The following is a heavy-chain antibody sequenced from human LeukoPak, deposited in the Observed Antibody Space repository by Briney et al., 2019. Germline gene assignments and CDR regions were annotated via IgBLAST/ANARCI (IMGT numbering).Heavy chain of an antibody. Sequence: VASVKVSCKVCGYTLTELSMHWVRQAPGKGLEWMGGFDPDDGETIYAQKFQGRVTMTEDTSTDTAYMELSSLRSEDTAVYYCATFKPVLRFLEWFQYYYYYTDVWGKGTTVTVSS. CDR3: ATFKPVLRFLEWFQYYYYYTDV. V-gene: IGHV1-24*01. J-gene: IGHJ6*03. CDR1: GYTLTELS. CDR2: FDPDDGET. D-gene: IGHD3-3*01.